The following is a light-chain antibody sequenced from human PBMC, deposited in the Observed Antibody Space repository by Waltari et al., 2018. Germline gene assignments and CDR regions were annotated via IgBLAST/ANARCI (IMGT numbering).Light chain of an antibody. CDR3: AAWDDSVSAMV. V-gene: IGLV1-47*02. Sequence: QSVLTQPPSASGTPGQRVAISCSGSSSNIGSNYVYWYQQLPGTAPKLLIYTDYQRPSWVPDRFSDSKSGPSTSLAISGLRSEDEADYYCAAWDDSVSAMVFGGGTKLTVL. CDR2: TDY. CDR1: SSNIGSNY. J-gene: IGLJ2*01.